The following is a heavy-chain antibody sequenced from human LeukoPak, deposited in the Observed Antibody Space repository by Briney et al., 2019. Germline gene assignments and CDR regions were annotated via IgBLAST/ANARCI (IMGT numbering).Heavy chain of an antibody. V-gene: IGHV4-59*01. CDR3: ASRSSIWSGYQDTLYYFDS. CDR2: IYYSGST. CDR1: GGSISSYY. D-gene: IGHD3-3*01. Sequence: PSETLSLTCTVSGGSISSYYWSWIRQPPGKRLEWIGHIYYSGSTNYNPSLKSRVTISVDTSKNQFSLKLSSVTAADTAVYYCASRSSIWSGYQDTLYYFDSWGQGTLVTVSS. J-gene: IGHJ4*02.